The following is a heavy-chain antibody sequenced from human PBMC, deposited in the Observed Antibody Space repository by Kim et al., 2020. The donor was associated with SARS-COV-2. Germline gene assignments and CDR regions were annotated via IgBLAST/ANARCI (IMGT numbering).Heavy chain of an antibody. Sequence: ASVKVSCKPSGYTFTTYSIHWVRQAPGQSLEWMAWINAGNGYTGYSQKLQDRVTLTRDTFASTVYMELSSLMSEDTAVYYCARRGSSHGLDVWGQGTTVTVSS. D-gene: IGHD6-13*01. CDR2: INAGNGYT. V-gene: IGHV1-3*01. J-gene: IGHJ6*02. CDR1: GYTFTTYS. CDR3: ARRGSSHGLDV.